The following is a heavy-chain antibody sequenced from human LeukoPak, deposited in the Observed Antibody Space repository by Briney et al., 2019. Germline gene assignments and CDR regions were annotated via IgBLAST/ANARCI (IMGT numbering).Heavy chain of an antibody. CDR1: GYTFTDYY. CDR3: ARAKLDDCGGVCDQYFQH. J-gene: IGHJ1*01. CDR2: INPNSGGT. V-gene: IGHV1-2*02. D-gene: IGHD2-21*02. Sequence: ASVKVSCKASGYTFTDYYMHWVRQAAGQGLEWMGWINPNSGGTNFAQKFQGRVTLTRDTSINTAYMELSSLRSDDTAVYYCARAKLDDCGGVCDQYFQHWGQGTLVTVSS.